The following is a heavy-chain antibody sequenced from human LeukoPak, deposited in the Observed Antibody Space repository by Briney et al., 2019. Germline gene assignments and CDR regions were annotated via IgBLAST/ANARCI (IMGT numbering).Heavy chain of an antibody. D-gene: IGHD5-18*01. CDR2: MYYSGST. J-gene: IGHJ4*02. Sequence: SETLSLTCTVSGGSISSGDYYWSWIRQPPGKGLEWIGYMYYSGSTYYNPSLKSRVTISVDTSKNQFSLKLSSVTAADTAVYCCARVAMTWGIDYWGQGTLVTVSS. V-gene: IGHV4-30-4*01. CDR3: ARVAMTWGIDY. CDR1: GGSISSGDYY.